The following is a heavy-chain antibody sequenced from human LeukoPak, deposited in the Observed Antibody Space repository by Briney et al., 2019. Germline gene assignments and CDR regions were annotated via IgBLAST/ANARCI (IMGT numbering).Heavy chain of an antibody. CDR3: ASESSIAAAARPFDY. CDR2: IIPILGIA. J-gene: IGHJ4*02. Sequence: GSSVKVSCKASGGTFSSYAISWVRQAPGQGLEWMGRIIPILGIANYAQKFQGRVTITADKSTSTAYMELSSLRSEDTAVYYCASESSIAAAARPFDYWGQGTLVTVSS. CDR1: GGTFSSYA. D-gene: IGHD6-13*01. V-gene: IGHV1-69*04.